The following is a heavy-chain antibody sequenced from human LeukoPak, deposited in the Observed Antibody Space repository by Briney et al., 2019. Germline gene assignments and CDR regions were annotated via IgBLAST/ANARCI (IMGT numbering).Heavy chain of an antibody. CDR2: INQDGSEK. D-gene: IGHD1-1*01. Sequence: GGSLRLSCAASGFTFSSYWMTWVRQAPGKGLDWVANINQDGSEKYYADSVKGRFTISRDNSKNTLYLQMNSLRAEDTAVYYCAKTTGAPTPYDYWGQGTLVTVSS. J-gene: IGHJ4*02. CDR1: GFTFSSYW. CDR3: AKTTGAPTPYDY. V-gene: IGHV3-7*01.